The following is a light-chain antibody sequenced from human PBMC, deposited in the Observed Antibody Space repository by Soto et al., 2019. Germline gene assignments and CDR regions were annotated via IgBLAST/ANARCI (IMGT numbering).Light chain of an antibody. J-gene: IGLJ2*01. CDR2: EVN. CDR3: GTWDSSLSAGVGV. V-gene: IGLV2-14*01. Sequence: QSALTQPASVSGSPGQSITISCSETSSGIGTYNYVSWYQHHPGKVPKLIIYEVNNRPSGVSTRFSGSKSGKTASLTISGLQAEDEDDYYCGTWDSSLSAGVGVFGGGTKLTVL. CDR1: SSGIGTYNY.